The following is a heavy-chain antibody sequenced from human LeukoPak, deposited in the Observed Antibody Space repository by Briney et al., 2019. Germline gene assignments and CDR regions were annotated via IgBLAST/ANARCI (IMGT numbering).Heavy chain of an antibody. CDR2: IGTAGDT. J-gene: IGHJ4*02. V-gene: IGHV3-13*01. D-gene: IGHD5-18*01. CDR3: ARFGGYSYGYDY. Sequence: GGSLRLSCAASGFTFSSYDMHWVRQATGKGLEWVSAIGTAGDTYYPSSVKGRFTISRENAKNSLYLQMNSLRAGDTAVYYCARFGGYSYGYDYWGQGTLVTVSS. CDR1: GFTFSSYD.